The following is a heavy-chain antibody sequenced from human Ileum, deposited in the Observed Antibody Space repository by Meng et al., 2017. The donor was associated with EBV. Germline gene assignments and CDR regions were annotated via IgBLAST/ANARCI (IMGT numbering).Heavy chain of an antibody. CDR1: GYTFTTYY. D-gene: IGHD5-12*01. J-gene: IGHJ4*02. Sequence: QVRLVQSRAEVKKPAPSLKFACKGSGYTFTTYYIHWMRQAPGQGLEWIGCVYVSNGNTYNPQKCQGGVTITSDTSAYTVYMELSSLISEAAALYYCAREGAVACPDFDYWGQGTLVTVSS. CDR3: AREGAVACPDFDY. CDR2: VYVSNGNT. V-gene: IGHV1-3*01.